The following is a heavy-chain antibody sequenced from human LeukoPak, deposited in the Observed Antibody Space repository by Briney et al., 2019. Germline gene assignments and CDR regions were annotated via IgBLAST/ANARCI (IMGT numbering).Heavy chain of an antibody. CDR3: AREGDWFDP. V-gene: IGHV1-58*02. D-gene: IGHD3-16*01. CDR1: GFTFTSSA. CDR2: IVVGSGNT. J-gene: IGHJ5*02. Sequence: SVKVSCKASGFTFTSSAMQWVRQARGQRLEWIGWIVVGSGNTNYAQKFQGRVTITTDESTSTAYMELSSLRSEDTAVYYCAREGDWFDPWGQGTLVTVSS.